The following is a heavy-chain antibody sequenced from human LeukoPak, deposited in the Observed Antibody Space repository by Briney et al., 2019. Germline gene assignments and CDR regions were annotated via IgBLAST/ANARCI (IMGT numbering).Heavy chain of an antibody. D-gene: IGHD3-22*01. V-gene: IGHV3-21*01. CDR1: GFSFTFYS. CDR2: ISSSSSYI. Sequence: TGGSLRLSCAASGFSFTFYSMNWVRQAPGKGLEWVSSISSSSSYIYYADSVKGRFTISRDNAKNSLYLQMNSLRAEDTAVYFCARSITMIVDWFDPWGQGTLVTVSS. CDR3: ARSITMIVDWFDP. J-gene: IGHJ5*02.